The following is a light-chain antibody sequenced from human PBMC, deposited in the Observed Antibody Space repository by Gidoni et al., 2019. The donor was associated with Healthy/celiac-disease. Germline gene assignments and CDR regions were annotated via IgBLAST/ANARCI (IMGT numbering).Light chain of an antibody. V-gene: IGKV3-11*01. CDR3: QQRSNWPPALT. CDR1: QSVSSY. Sequence: DITLTQSPATLSLSPGERATLSCSASQSVSSYLAWYQQKPGQAHRLLIYDASNRATGIPARFSGSGSGTDFTLTLSSLEPEDFAVYYCQQRSNWPPALTFGGGTKVEIK. J-gene: IGKJ4*01. CDR2: DAS.